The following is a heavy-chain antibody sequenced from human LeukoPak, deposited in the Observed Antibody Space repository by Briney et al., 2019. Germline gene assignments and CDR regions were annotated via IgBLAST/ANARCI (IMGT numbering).Heavy chain of an antibody. D-gene: IGHD6-13*01. CDR2: TYLRSQWYN. CDR3: ARGWEPYSSSLDY. CDR1: GDSVSSNSAA. V-gene: IGHV6-1*01. J-gene: IGHJ4*02. Sequence: SQTLSLTCAISGDSVSSNSAAWNWIRQSPSRGLEWLGRTYLRSQWYNDYGVSVKSRITINPDTSKNQFSLQLNSVTPEDTAVYYCARGWEPYSSSLDYWGKGTLVTVSS.